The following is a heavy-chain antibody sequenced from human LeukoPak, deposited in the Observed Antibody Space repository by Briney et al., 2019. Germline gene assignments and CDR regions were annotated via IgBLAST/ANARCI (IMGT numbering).Heavy chain of an antibody. CDR3: AKGQNMITFGGVIVSLLYFDY. CDR1: GFTFSSYA. D-gene: IGHD3-16*02. V-gene: IGHV3-23*01. CDR2: ISGSGGST. J-gene: IGHJ4*02. Sequence: GGSLRLSCAASGFTFSSYAMSWVRQAPGKGLEWVSAISGSGGSTYYADSVKGRFTISRDNSKNTLYLQMNSLRAEDTAVYYCAKGQNMITFGGVIVSLLYFDYWGQGTLVTVSS.